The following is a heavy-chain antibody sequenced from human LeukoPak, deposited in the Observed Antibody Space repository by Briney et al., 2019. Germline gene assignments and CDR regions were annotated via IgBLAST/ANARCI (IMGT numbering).Heavy chain of an antibody. CDR1: GGSINYNY. CDR3: ARGPTTMVRGVIGFDP. J-gene: IGHJ5*02. V-gene: IGHV4-4*07. Sequence: ASETLSLTCTVSGGSINYNYWSWIRQPAGRGLEWIGRIYASGSTNYNPSLKSQVTMSVDTSNNQLSLKMTSVTAADTAVYYCARGPTTMVRGVIGFDPWGQGTLVTVSS. D-gene: IGHD3-10*01. CDR2: IYASGST.